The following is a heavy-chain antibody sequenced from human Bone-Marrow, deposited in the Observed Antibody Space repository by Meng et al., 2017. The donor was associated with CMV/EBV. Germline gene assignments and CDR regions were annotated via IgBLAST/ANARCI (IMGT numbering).Heavy chain of an antibody. CDR3: AQQWLILGAFDI. J-gene: IGHJ3*02. CDR2: ISGSGGST. D-gene: IGHD6-19*01. CDR1: GFTVSNYA. V-gene: IGHV3-23*01. Sequence: CAASGFTVSNYAMSWVRQTPGKGLEWVSAISGSGGSTYYADSVKGRFTISRDNSKNTLYLQMNSLRAEDTAVYYCAQQWLILGAFDIWGQGTMVTVSS.